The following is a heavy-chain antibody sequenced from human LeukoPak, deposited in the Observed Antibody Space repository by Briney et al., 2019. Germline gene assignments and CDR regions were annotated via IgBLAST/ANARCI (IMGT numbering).Heavy chain of an antibody. Sequence: GGSLRLSCAASGFTVSSNYMSWVRQAPGKGLEWVSVIYSGGSTYYADSVKGRFTNSRHNSKNTLYLQMNSLRAEDTAVYYCAREVVSGGYFDYWGQGTLVTVSS. CDR3: AREVVSGGYFDY. CDR2: IYSGGST. J-gene: IGHJ4*02. D-gene: IGHD2-8*02. V-gene: IGHV3-53*04. CDR1: GFTVSSNY.